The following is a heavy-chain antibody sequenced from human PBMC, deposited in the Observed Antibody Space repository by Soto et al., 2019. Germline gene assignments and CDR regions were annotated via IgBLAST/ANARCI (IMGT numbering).Heavy chain of an antibody. Sequence: SETLSLTCAVSGGSFSGFYWTWIRQPPGEGLEWIGEINHSGTTNFNPSLRSRLTISLDSSKKHFSLKLTSMTAADAAVYYCARADHTLVTSYGMDVWGQGTTVTVSS. CDR2: INHSGTT. D-gene: IGHD2-21*02. CDR3: ARADHTLVTSYGMDV. V-gene: IGHV4-34*01. CDR1: GGSFSGFY. J-gene: IGHJ6*02.